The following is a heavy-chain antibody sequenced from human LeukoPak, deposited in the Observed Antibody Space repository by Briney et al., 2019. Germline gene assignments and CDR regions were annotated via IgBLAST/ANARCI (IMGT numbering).Heavy chain of an antibody. D-gene: IGHD5-18*01. CDR3: ARVGYSYGYDADY. CDR1: GCTFSAYY. Sequence: PGGSLRLSCAASGCTFSAYYVSWIRQAPGKGLQWVSYISSSGSTIYYEDSVKGRFTISRDNAKNSLYLQMNSLRAEGTAVYYCARVGYSYGYDADYWGQGTLVTVSS. V-gene: IGHV3-11*01. CDR2: ISSSGSTI. J-gene: IGHJ4*02.